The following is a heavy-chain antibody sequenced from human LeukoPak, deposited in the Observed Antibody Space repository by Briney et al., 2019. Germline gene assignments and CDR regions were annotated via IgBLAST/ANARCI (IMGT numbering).Heavy chain of an antibody. CDR1: GYTFTSYG. CDR3: ARSITMVRGVTFPFDY. J-gene: IGHJ4*02. CDR2: ISAYNGNT. Sequence: ASVKVSCKASGYTFTSYGISWVRQAPGQGLEWMGWISAYNGNTNYAQKLQGRVTMTTDTSTSTAYMELRSLRSDDTAVHYCARSITMVRGVTFPFDYWGQGTLVTVSS. D-gene: IGHD3-10*01. V-gene: IGHV1-18*01.